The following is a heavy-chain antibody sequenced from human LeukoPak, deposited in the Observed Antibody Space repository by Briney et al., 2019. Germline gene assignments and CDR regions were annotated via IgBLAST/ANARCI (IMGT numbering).Heavy chain of an antibody. CDR3: ARGTTKEYYFDY. D-gene: IGHD1-1*01. CDR2: IYTSGST. J-gene: IGHJ4*02. CDR1: GGSFSSYY. Sequence: SETLSLTCAVYGGSFSSYYWSWIRQPAGKGLEWIGRIYTSGSTNYNPSLKSRVTMSVDTSKNQFSLKLSSVTAADTAVYYCARGTTKEYYFDYWGQGTLVTVSS. V-gene: IGHV4-59*10.